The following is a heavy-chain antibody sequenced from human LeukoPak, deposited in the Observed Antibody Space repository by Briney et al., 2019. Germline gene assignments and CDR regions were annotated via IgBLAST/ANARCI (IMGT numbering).Heavy chain of an antibody. J-gene: IGHJ4*02. D-gene: IGHD6-13*01. CDR2: ISSSGSTI. Sequence: GGSLRLSCAASGFTFSDYYMSWIRQAPGKGLEWVSYISSSGSTIYYADSVKGRFTISRDNSKNTVNLQMNTLRAEDTAVYYCAKDISATKPYYADYWGQGTLVTVSS. CDR1: GFTFSDYY. V-gene: IGHV3-11*01. CDR3: AKDISATKPYYADY.